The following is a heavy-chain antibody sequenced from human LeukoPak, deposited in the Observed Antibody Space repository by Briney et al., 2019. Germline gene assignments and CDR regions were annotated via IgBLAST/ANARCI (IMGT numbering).Heavy chain of an antibody. CDR1: GFTFSSYS. J-gene: IGHJ4*02. CDR2: ISSSSSTI. V-gene: IGHV3-48*01. D-gene: IGHD3-3*01. CDR3: ARDSSDGSYYDFWSGYYLGDY. Sequence: GGSLRLSCAASGFTFSSYSMHWVRQAPGKGLEWVSYISSSSSTIYYADSVKGRYTISRDNAKNSLYLQMNSLRAEDTAVYYCARDSSDGSYYDFWSGYYLGDYWGQGTLVTVSS.